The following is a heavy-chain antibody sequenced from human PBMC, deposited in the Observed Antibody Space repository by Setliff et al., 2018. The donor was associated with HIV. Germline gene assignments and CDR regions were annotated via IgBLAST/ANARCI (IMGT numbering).Heavy chain of an antibody. CDR2: INTGNGNT. J-gene: IGHJ4*02. CDR3: ARVWPQSIGFDC. D-gene: IGHD2-21*01. V-gene: IGHV1-3*04. Sequence: GASVKVSCKASGYTFSQYPIHWVRQAPGQRPEWMGWINTGNGNTKYSQKFQDRVTITRDTSANTVYMELTSLKSEDMAVYYCARVWPQSIGFDCWGQGTLVTVSS. CDR1: GYTFSQYP.